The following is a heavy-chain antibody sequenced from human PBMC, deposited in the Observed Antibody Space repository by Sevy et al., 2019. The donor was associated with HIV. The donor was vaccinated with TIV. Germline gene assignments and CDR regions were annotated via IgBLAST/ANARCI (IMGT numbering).Heavy chain of an antibody. CDR2: ITWNSGSI. V-gene: IGHV3-9*01. Sequence: GGSLRLSCAASGFTFDDYAMNWVRQAPGKGLEWVSGITWNSGSICSADSVKGRFTISRDNAKKSLYLQMNSLRAEDTALYYFAKDIGYVSCTGCYISPYYYDGIDVWGQGTTVTVSS. J-gene: IGHJ6*02. D-gene: IGHD2-2*02. CDR1: GFTFDDYA. CDR3: AKDIGYVSCTGCYISPYYYDGIDV.